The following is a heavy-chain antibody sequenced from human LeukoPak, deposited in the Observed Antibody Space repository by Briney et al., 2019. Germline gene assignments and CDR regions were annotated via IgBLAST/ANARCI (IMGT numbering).Heavy chain of an antibody. D-gene: IGHD2-21*02. J-gene: IGHJ4*02. V-gene: IGHV3-23*01. CDR3: AKGMYGGDQPYYFDY. CDR2: ISGSGGST. CDR1: GFTFSSYA. Sequence: GGSLRLSCAASGFTFSSYAMSWVRQAPGKGLEWVSAISGSGGSTYCADSVKGRFTISRDNSKNTLYLQMNSLRAEDTAVYYCAKGMYGGDQPYYFDYWGQGTLVTVSS.